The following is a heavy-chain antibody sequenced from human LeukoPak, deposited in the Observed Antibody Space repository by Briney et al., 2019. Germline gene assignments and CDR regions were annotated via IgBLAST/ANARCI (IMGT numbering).Heavy chain of an antibody. CDR3: AKGVSRIVLMVYAPFDY. CDR2: ISGSGGST. Sequence: GGSLRLSCAASGFTFSSYWMSWVRQAPGKGLEWVSAISGSGGSTYYADSVKGRFTISRDNSKNTLYLQMNSLRAEDTAVYYCAKGVSRIVLMVYAPFDYWGQGILVTVSS. J-gene: IGHJ4*02. CDR1: GFTFSSYW. D-gene: IGHD2-8*01. V-gene: IGHV3-23*01.